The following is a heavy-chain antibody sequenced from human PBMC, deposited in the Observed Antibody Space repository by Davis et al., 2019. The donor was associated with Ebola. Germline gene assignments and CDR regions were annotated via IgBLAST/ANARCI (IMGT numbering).Heavy chain of an antibody. CDR1: GYTFTSYY. CDR2: INPSGGST. CDR3: ARPGFYCGGDCSPFDY. D-gene: IGHD2-21*02. Sequence: ASVKVSCKASGYTFTSYYMHWVRQAPGQGLEWMGIINPSGGSTSYAQKFQGRVTMTRDTSTSTVYMELSSLRSEDTAVYYCARPGFYCGGDCSPFDYWGQGTLVTVSS. V-gene: IGHV1-46*01. J-gene: IGHJ4*02.